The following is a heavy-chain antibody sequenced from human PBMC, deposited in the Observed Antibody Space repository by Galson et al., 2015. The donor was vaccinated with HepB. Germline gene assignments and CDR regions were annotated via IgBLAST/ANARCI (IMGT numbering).Heavy chain of an antibody. CDR2: IKGDGSEI. Sequence: SLRLSCAASGFTFSRYWVSWVRQAPGKGLERVASIKGDGSEINYVDSVKGRFTISRDNAKNALYLQINSLRGEDTAIYYCAREYLWGQGTLVTVSS. CDR3: AREYL. V-gene: IGHV3-7*03. J-gene: IGHJ4*02. CDR1: GFTFSRYW. D-gene: IGHD2-2*02.